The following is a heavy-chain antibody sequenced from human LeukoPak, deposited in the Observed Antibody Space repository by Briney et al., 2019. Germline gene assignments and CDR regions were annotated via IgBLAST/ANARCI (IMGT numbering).Heavy chain of an antibody. J-gene: IGHJ4*02. CDR1: GFTFDDYA. Sequence: QCGGSLRLSCAASGFTFDDYAMHWVRQAPGKGLVWVSRISTDGSSTTYADFVKGRFTISRDNAKNSLYLQMNSLRAEDTALYYCARDPLGYSSSWCDYWGQGTLVTVSS. V-gene: IGHV3-43D*04. CDR2: ISTDGSST. CDR3: ARDPLGYSSSWCDY. D-gene: IGHD6-13*01.